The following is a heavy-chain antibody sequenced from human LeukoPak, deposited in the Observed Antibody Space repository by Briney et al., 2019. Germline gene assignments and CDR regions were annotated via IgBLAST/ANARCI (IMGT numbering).Heavy chain of an antibody. CDR2: IIPIFGTA. CDR3: ARRAPLRFLEWPA. J-gene: IGHJ4*02. Sequence: SVKISCKASGGTFSSYAISWVRQAPGQGLEWMGGIIPIFGTANYAQKFQGRVTITADESTSTAYMELSSLRSEDTAVYYCARRAPLRFLEWPAWGQGTLVTVSS. CDR1: GGTFSSYA. V-gene: IGHV1-69*13. D-gene: IGHD3-3*01.